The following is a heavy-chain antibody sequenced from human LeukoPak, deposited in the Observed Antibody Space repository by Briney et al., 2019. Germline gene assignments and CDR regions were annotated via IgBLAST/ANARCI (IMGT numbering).Heavy chain of an antibody. Sequence: PSETLSLTCAVYGGSFSGYYWSWIRQPPGKGLEWIGEINHSGSTNYNPSLKSRVTISVDTSKNQFSLKLSSVTAADTAVYYCARGLGEVETAINAYGGQGPLVTVSS. CDR3: ARGLGEVETAINAY. CDR2: INHSGST. V-gene: IGHV4-34*01. D-gene: IGHD5-18*01. CDR1: GGSFSGYY. J-gene: IGHJ4*02.